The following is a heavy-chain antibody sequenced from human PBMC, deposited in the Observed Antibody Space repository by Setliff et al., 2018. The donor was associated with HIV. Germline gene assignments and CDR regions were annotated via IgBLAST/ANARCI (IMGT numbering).Heavy chain of an antibody. CDR1: GGTFSSYA. D-gene: IGHD3-3*01. V-gene: IGHV1-69*13. CDR3: ARWAKSGAWTYYDFWSGYSYYYYMDV. CDR2: IIPIFGTA. Sequence: GASVKVSCKASGGTFSSYAISWVRQAPGQGLEWMGGIIPIFGTANYAQKFQGRVTITADESTSTAYMELSSLRSEDTAVYYRARWAKSGAWTYYDFWSGYSYYYYMDVWGKGTTVTVSS. J-gene: IGHJ6*03.